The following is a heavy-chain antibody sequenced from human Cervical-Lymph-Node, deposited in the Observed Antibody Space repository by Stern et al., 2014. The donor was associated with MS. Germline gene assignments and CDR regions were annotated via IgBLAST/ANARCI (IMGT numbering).Heavy chain of an antibody. V-gene: IGHV3-33*01. J-gene: IGHJ6*02. CDR2: IWYDGSNK. Sequence: VQLVESGGGVVQPGRSLRLSCAASGFTFSSYGMHWVRQAPGKGLEWVAVIWYDGSNKYYADSVKGRFTISRDNSKNTLYLQMNSLRAEDTAVFYCARDWDLKALDVWGQGTTVTVSS. D-gene: IGHD1-26*01. CDR1: GFTFSSYG. CDR3: ARDWDLKALDV.